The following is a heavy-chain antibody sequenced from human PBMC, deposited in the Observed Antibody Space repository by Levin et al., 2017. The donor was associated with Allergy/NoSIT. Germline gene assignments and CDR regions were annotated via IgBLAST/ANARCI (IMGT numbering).Heavy chain of an antibody. J-gene: IGHJ4*02. CDR1: GFTFSSYG. CDR3: AKGPPYCSGGSCYYFDY. V-gene: IGHV3-30*18. D-gene: IGHD2-15*01. Sequence: GESLKISCAASGFTFSSYGMHWVRQAPGKGLEWVAVISYDGSNKYYADSVKGRFTISRDNSKNTLYLQMNSLRAEDTAVYYCAKGPPYCSGGSCYYFDYWGQGTLVTVSS. CDR2: ISYDGSNK.